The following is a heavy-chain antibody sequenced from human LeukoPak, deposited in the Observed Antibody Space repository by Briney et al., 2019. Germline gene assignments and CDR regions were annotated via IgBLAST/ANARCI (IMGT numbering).Heavy chain of an antibody. CDR3: TRQGQTSYSNDWQSWFDP. D-gene: IGHD6-19*01. J-gene: IGHJ5*02. Sequence: GESLKISCKGSGYTFATYWIGWVRQMPGKGLEWMGIIYPGDSDTRYSPSFQGLVTISADKTTSTAYLQWSSLKASDSAMYYCTRQGQTSYSNDWQSWFDPWGQGTLVSVSS. V-gene: IGHV5-51*01. CDR2: IYPGDSDT. CDR1: GYTFATYW.